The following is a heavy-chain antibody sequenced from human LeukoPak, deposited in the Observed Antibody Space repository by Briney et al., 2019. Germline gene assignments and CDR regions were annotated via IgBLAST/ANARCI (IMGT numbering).Heavy chain of an antibody. J-gene: IGHJ4*02. Sequence: SETLSLTCTVSGGSISSTNYFWGWIRQPPGKGLEWIRNVYYGGSSYYNASLKSRVTISVDTSKNHFSLKLNSVTAADTAVYYCARQGLIYYGSGSYYAYWGQGTLVTVPT. CDR2: VYYGGSS. V-gene: IGHV4-39*01. CDR1: GGSISSTNYF. D-gene: IGHD3-10*01. CDR3: ARQGLIYYGSGSYYAY.